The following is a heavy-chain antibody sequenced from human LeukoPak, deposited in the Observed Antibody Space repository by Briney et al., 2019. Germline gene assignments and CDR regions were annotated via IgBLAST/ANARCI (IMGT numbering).Heavy chain of an antibody. Sequence: SETLSLTCTVSGGSISSYYWSWIRQPPGKGLEWIGYIYYSGSTNYNPSLKSRVTISVDTSKNQFSLKLSSVTAADTAVYYCARHRSLGGYSNYDYWGQGTLVTVSS. D-gene: IGHD3-9*01. CDR3: ARHRSLGGYSNYDY. CDR1: GGSISSYY. J-gene: IGHJ4*02. CDR2: IYYSGST. V-gene: IGHV4-59*08.